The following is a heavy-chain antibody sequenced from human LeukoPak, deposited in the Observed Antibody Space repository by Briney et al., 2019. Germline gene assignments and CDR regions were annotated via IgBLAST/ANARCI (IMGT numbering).Heavy chain of an antibody. CDR2: ISFDGSSK. J-gene: IGHJ4*02. Sequence: GGSLRLSCAASGFTFSKYGIHWVRQAPGKGLEWVAVISFDGSSKYHADSVKGRFTISRDNSKHTVYLQMNSLRIEDTAVYYCAKDRGFSFASGSSELDYWGQGTQVTVSS. CDR3: AKDRGFSFASGSSELDY. V-gene: IGHV3-30*18. CDR1: GFTFSKYG. D-gene: IGHD3-10*01.